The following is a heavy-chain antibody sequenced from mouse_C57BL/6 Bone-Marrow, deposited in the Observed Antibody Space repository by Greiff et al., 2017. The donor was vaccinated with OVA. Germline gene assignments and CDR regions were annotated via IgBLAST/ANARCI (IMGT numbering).Heavy chain of an antibody. Sequence: VQLQHSGPELVKPGASVKIPCKASGYTFTDYNMDWVKQSHGKSLEWIGDINPNNGGTIYNQKFKGKATLTVDKSSSTAYMELRSLTSEDTAVYYCAIYYYGSYWYFDVWGTGTTVTVSS. CDR2: INPNNGGT. D-gene: IGHD1-1*01. V-gene: IGHV1-18*01. CDR3: AIYYYGSYWYFDV. J-gene: IGHJ1*03. CDR1: GYTFTDYN.